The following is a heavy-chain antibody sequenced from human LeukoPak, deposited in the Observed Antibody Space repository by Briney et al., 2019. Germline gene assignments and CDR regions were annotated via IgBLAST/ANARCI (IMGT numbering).Heavy chain of an antibody. CDR2: IYHSGST. CDR1: GGSISSYY. J-gene: IGHJ4*02. CDR3: ARGGAARPRIYYFDY. Sequence: SETLSLTCTVSGGSISSYYWSWIRQPPGKGLEWIGYIYHSGSTNYNPSLKSRVTISVDTSKNQFSLKLSSVTAADTAVYYCARGGAARPRIYYFDYWGQGTLVTVSS. V-gene: IGHV4-59*12. D-gene: IGHD6-6*01.